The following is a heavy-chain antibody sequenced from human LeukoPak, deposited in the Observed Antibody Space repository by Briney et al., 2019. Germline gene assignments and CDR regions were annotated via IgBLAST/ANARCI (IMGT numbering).Heavy chain of an antibody. Sequence: PSETLSLTCAVSGYSISSSYYWSWIRQPPGQGLEWIASIYHIDNTYYNPSLQSRVTMSFYTSKNQFALNLRFVTAADTAVYYCAKTYTSNWSLFDPWGQGTLVTVSS. J-gene: IGHJ5*02. D-gene: IGHD2-2*01. CDR2: IYHIDNT. CDR3: AKTYTSNWSLFDP. V-gene: IGHV4-38-2*01. CDR1: GYSISSSYY.